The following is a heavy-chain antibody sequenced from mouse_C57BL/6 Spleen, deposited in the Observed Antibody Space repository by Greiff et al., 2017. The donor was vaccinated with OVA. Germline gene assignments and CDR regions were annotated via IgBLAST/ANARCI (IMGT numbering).Heavy chain of an antibody. Sequence: EVQRVESGPGLVKPSQSLSLTCSVTGYSITSGYYWNWIRQFPGNKLEWMGYISYDGSNNYNPSLKNRISITRDTSKNQFFLKLNSVTTEDTATYYCARGYYDYAFAYWGQGTLVTVSA. CDR3: ARGYYDYAFAY. D-gene: IGHD2-4*01. CDR2: ISYDGSN. CDR1: GYSITSGYY. J-gene: IGHJ3*01. V-gene: IGHV3-6*01.